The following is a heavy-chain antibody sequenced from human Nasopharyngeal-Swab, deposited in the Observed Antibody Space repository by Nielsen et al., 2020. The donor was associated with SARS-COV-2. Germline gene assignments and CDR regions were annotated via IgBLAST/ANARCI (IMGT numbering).Heavy chain of an antibody. D-gene: IGHD6-19*01. CDR2: INANSGGI. CDR1: GYTFTAYY. CDR3: ARDPTSVAGTGDYYYGMDV. Sequence: ASVKVSCKASGYTFTAYYMHWVRQAPGQGLEWMGWINANSGGIKYAQKFQGRVTMARDTSITTACMEMSRLRSDDTAVYYCARDPTSVAGTGDYYYGMDVWGQGTTVTVSS. V-gene: IGHV1-2*02. J-gene: IGHJ6*02.